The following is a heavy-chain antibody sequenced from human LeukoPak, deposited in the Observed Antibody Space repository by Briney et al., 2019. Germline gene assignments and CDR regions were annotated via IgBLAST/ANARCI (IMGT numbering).Heavy chain of an antibody. CDR3: VYRRTSGGYFDF. CDR1: GFSLSSSGVN. J-gene: IGHJ4*03. CDR2: IYWDDDK. V-gene: IGHV2-5*05. D-gene: IGHD1-26*01. Sequence: SGPTLVKPTQTLTLTCTLSGFSLSSSGVNVGWIRQPPGGALEWLALIYWDDDKRYGPSLKNRVAITRDTSKNRVVLTVTNMDPVDTGTYYCVYRRTSGGYFDFWDQGTLVTVSS.